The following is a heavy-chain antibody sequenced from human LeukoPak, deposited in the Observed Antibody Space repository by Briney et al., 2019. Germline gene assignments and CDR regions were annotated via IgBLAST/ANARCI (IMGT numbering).Heavy chain of an antibody. CDR2: ISGSGGST. CDR1: GFTFSSYA. V-gene: IGHV3-23*01. J-gene: IGHJ4*02. Sequence: GGSLRLSCAASGFTFSSYAMSWVRQAPGKGLEWVSGISGSGGSTYYADSVKGQFTISRDNSKNTLYLQMNYLRAEDTALYYCAKGRYDSSGPANTFDYWGQGTLVTVSS. D-gene: IGHD3-22*01. CDR3: AKGRYDSSGPANTFDY.